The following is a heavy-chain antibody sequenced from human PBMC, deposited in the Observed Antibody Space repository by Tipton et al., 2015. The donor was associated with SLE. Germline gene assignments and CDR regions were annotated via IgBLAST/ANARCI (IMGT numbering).Heavy chain of an antibody. Sequence: TLSLTCAVYGGSFSGYHWTWIRQPPGQGLEWIGEIADTGSPNYNPSLKSRVTISLDTSKNQFSLKLRSVTAADTAVYYCAGAWQGYCSGGTCYVLDYWGQGTLVTVSA. J-gene: IGHJ4*02. CDR1: GGSFSGYH. CDR2: IADTGSP. D-gene: IGHD2-15*01. CDR3: AGAWQGYCSGGTCYVLDY. V-gene: IGHV4-34*01.